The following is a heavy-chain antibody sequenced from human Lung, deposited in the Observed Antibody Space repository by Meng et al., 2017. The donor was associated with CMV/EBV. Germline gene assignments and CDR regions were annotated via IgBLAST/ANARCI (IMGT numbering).Heavy chain of an antibody. CDR1: GGSFSGYY. Sequence: TXSLTXAVYGGSFSGYYWSWIRQPPGKGLEWIGEINHSGSTNYNPSLKSRVTISVDTSKNQFSLKLSSVTAADTAVYYCARGRGKPAAIYYYGMDVWGQGXTVTVSS. D-gene: IGHD2-2*02. J-gene: IGHJ6*02. CDR2: INHSGST. V-gene: IGHV4-34*01. CDR3: ARGRGKPAAIYYYGMDV.